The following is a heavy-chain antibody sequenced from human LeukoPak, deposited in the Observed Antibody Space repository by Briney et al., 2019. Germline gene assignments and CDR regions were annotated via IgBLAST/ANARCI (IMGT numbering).Heavy chain of an antibody. D-gene: IGHD5-18*01. CDR3: ARGRLPPTAYYYYGMDV. V-gene: IGHV4-59*01. J-gene: IGHJ6*02. CDR1: GGSISSYY. CDR2: IYYSGST. Sequence: SETLSLTCTVSGGSISSYYWSWIRQPPGKGLEWIGYIYYSGSTNYNPSLKSRVTISVDTSENQFSLKLSSVTAADTAVYYCARGRLPPTAYYYYGMDVWGQGTTVTVSS.